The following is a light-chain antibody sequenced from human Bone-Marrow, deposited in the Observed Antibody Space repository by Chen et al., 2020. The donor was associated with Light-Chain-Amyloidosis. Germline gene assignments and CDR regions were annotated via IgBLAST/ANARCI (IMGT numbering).Light chain of an antibody. Sequence: QSVLTQPPSVSAAPGQKVTISCSGSSSNIGNNYVSWYQQFPGTAPKLLIYDNNKRPSGIPDRFSGSKSGTSATLGITGLQTGDEADYFCATWDGSLSAVIFGGGSKLTVL. V-gene: IGLV1-51*01. J-gene: IGLJ2*01. CDR3: ATWDGSLSAVI. CDR1: SSNIGNNY. CDR2: DNN.